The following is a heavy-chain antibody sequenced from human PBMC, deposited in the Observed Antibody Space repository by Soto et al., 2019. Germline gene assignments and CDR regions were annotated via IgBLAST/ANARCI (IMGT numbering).Heavy chain of an antibody. CDR2: INHSGST. V-gene: IGHV4-34*01. D-gene: IGHD3-22*01. J-gene: IGHJ4*02. Sequence: SETLSLTCAVYGGSFSGYYWSWIRQPPGKGLEWIGEINHSGSTNYNPSLKSRVTISVDTSKNQFSPKLSSVTAADTAVYYCARGFPFVPPSCSGYCDLYDYWGRRTFVTGSS. CDR1: GGSFSGYY. CDR3: ARGFPFVPPSCSGYCDLYDY.